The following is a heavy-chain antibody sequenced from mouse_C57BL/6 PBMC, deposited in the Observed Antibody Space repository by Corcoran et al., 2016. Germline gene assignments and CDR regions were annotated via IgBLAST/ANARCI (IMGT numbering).Heavy chain of an antibody. V-gene: IGHV1-18*01. CDR3: AREGLYPYAMDY. J-gene: IGHJ4*01. Sequence: EVQLHQSGPELVKPGASVKIPCKASGYTFTDYNMDWVKQSHGKSLEWIGDINPNNGGTIYNQKFKGKATLTVDKSSSTAYMELRSLTSEDTAVYYCAREGLYPYAMDYWGQGTSVTVSS. CDR2: INPNNGGT. D-gene: IGHD2-1*01. CDR1: GYTFTDYN.